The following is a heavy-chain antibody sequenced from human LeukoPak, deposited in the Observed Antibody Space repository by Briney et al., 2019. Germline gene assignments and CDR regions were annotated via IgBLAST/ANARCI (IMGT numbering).Heavy chain of an antibody. CDR1: GYTLTELS. CDR2: FDPEDGET. J-gene: IGHJ4*02. CDR3: ATGVATIRASDY. D-gene: IGHD5-12*01. V-gene: IGHV1-24*01. Sequence: ASVKVSCKVSGYTLTELSMHWVRQAPGKGLEWMGGFDPEDGETIYARKFQGRVTMTEDTSTDTAYMELSSLRSEDTAVYYCATGVATIRASDYWGQGTLVTVSS.